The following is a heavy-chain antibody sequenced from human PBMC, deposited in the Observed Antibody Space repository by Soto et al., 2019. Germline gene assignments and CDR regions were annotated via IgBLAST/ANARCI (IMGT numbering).Heavy chain of an antibody. J-gene: IGHJ4*02. CDR2: IYHSGST. Sequence: SETLSLTCAVSGGSISSGGYSWSWIRQPPGKGLEWIGYIYHSGSTYYNPSLKSRVTISVDRSKNQFSLKLSSVTAADTAVYYCARTCGVIDYWGQGTLVTVSS. CDR1: GGSISSGGYS. CDR3: ARTCGVIDY. D-gene: IGHD3-10*01. V-gene: IGHV4-30-2*01.